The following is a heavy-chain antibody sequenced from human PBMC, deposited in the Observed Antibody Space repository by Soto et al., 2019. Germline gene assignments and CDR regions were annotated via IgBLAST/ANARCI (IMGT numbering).Heavy chain of an antibody. Sequence: EVQLLESGGGLVQPGGSLRLSCAASGFTFSSYSMNWVRQAPGKGLEWVSSISSSSSYIYYADSVKGRFTISRDNAKNSLYLQMNSLRAEDTAVYYCARERGTYYYGSGRFDYWGQGTLVTVSS. CDR1: GFTFSSYS. J-gene: IGHJ4*02. CDR2: ISSSSSYI. D-gene: IGHD3-10*01. V-gene: IGHV3-21*01. CDR3: ARERGTYYYGSGRFDY.